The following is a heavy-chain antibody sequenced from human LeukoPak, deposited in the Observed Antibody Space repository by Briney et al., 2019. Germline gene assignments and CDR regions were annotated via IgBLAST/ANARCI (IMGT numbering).Heavy chain of an antibody. Sequence: GGSLRLSCAASGFTFSSYSMNWVRQAPGKGLEWVSSISSSSSYIYYADSVKGRFTISRDNAKNSLYLQMNSLRAEDTAVYYCARGGRPSSWYNAEYFQHWGQGTLVTVSS. CDR3: ARGGRPSSWYNAEYFQH. CDR1: GFTFSSYS. J-gene: IGHJ1*01. D-gene: IGHD6-13*01. V-gene: IGHV3-21*01. CDR2: ISSSSSYI.